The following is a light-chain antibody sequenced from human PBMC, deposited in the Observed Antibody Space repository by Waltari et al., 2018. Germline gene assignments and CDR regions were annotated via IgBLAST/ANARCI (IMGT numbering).Light chain of an antibody. CDR1: QSVRRT. J-gene: IGKJ1*01. CDR2: DAS. V-gene: IGKV3-20*01. CDR3: QKDGTRPAT. Sequence: EIVLTQSPASLSLSPGDRATLSCRASQSVRRTLAWYQQRPGQAPRLLIYDASSRATGIPDRFSGSGSGTDFSLTISRLEPEDFAVYYCQKDGTRPATFGQGTKVEVK.